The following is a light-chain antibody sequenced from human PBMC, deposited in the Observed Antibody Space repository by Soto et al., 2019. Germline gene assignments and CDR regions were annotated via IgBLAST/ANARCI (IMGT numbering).Light chain of an antibody. CDR2: DVS. J-gene: IGLJ1*01. CDR3: SSYTSSSTPHYV. Sequence: SALTQPPSVSGSPGRSVTLSCTGSSGDGGGYNYVSWYQQHPGKAPKLMIYDVSNRPSGVSNRFSGSKSGNTASLTISGLQAEEEADYYGSSYTSSSTPHYVFGTGTKVTV. V-gene: IGLV2-14*01. CDR1: SGDGGGYNY.